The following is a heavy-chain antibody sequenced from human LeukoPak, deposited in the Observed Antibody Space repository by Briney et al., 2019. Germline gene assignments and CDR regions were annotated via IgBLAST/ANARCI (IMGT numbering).Heavy chain of an antibody. Sequence: PGGSLRLSCAASGFTFSSYSMNWVRQAPGKGLEWVSSISSSSSYIYYADSVKGRFTTSRDNAKNSLYLQMNSLRADDTAVYYCASPRSSSGWELEYWGQGTLVTVSS. CDR1: GFTFSSYS. D-gene: IGHD6-19*01. V-gene: IGHV3-21*01. J-gene: IGHJ4*02. CDR2: ISSSSSYI. CDR3: ASPRSSSGWELEY.